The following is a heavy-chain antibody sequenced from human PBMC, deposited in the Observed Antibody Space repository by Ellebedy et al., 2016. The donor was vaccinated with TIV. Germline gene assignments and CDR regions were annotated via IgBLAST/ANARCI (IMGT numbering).Heavy chain of an antibody. Sequence: SETLSLXXTVSGGSISSDYWTWIRQPPGKGLEWIAYIYNSGSAKYNPSLQSRVTISVDTSKNQFSMKLSSLTAADTAMYYCARVSRFRSGTYGADYWGQGTLVTVSS. CDR3: ARVSRFRSGTYGADY. CDR1: GGSISSDY. D-gene: IGHD3-10*01. J-gene: IGHJ4*02. V-gene: IGHV4-59*01. CDR2: IYNSGSA.